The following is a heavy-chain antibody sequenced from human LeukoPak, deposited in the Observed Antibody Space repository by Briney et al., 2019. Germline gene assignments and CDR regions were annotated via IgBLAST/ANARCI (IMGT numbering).Heavy chain of an antibody. J-gene: IGHJ3*02. D-gene: IGHD5/OR15-5a*01. V-gene: IGHV3-30*09. Sequence: PGGSLRLSCAASGFTFSPYAMHWVRQAPGKGLEWVAFISYDGNNEYYADSVKGRFAISRDNSEKTLYLQMNSLRADDTAVYYCARGVPPDIWGQGTMVTVSS. CDR3: ARGVPPDI. CDR2: ISYDGNNE. CDR1: GFTFSPYA.